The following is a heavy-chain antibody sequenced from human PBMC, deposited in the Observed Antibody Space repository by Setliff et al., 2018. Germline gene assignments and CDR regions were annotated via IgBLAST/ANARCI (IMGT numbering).Heavy chain of an antibody. CDR1: NHSVSSDYY. CDR3: ARTLSGYLSYFDS. J-gene: IGHJ4*02. V-gene: IGHV4-38-2*01. Sequence: KPSETLSLTCVVSNHSVSSDYYWGWVRQSPVKGLEWIGNIYHTGKTYYNPSLKSRVTISIDTSKNYFSLRLTSVTAADTAMYFCARTLSGYLSYFDSWGQGTLVTVSS. CDR2: IYHTGKT. D-gene: IGHD5-12*01.